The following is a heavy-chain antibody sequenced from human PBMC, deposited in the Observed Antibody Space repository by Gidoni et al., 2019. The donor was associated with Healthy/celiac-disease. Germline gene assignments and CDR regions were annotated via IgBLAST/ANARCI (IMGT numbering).Heavy chain of an antibody. D-gene: IGHD2-15*01. J-gene: IGHJ4*02. CDR3: AKDPDVFVGGGDPFDY. CDR2: ISGSGGST. CDR1: GFTFSSYA. V-gene: IGHV3-23*01. Sequence: EVQLLESGGGLVQPGGSLRLSCAASGFTFSSYAMSWVRQAPGKGLEWVSAISGSGGSTYYADSVKGRFTISRDNSKNTLYLQMNSLRAEDTAVYYCAKDPDVFVGGGDPFDYWGQGTLVTVSS.